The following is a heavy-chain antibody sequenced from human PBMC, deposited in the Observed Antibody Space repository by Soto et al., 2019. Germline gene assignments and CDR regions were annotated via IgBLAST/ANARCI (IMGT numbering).Heavy chain of an antibody. CDR3: ARLAGTDNYYYYGMDV. CDR1: GYSFTSYW. CDR2: IYPGDSDT. D-gene: IGHD6-19*01. J-gene: IGHJ6*02. V-gene: IGHV5-51*01. Sequence: PGESLKISCKGSGYSFTSYWIGWVRQMPGKGLEWMGIIYPGDSDTRYSPSFQGQVTISADKSISTAYLQWSSLKASDTAMYYCARLAGTDNYYYYGMDVWGQGTTVTVSS.